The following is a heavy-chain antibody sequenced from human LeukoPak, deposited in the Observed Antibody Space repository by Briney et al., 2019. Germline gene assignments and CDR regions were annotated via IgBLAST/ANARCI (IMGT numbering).Heavy chain of an antibody. V-gene: IGHV3-53*01. J-gene: IGHJ4*02. CDR1: GFTFSSYG. CDR3: VRGFRGYSFDY. Sequence: GGSLRLSCAASGFTFSSYGMHWVRQAPGKGLEWVSLISTGGSPYYTDSVKGRFTISRDNSKNTLFLQMNSLRAEDTAVYYCVRGFRGYSFDYWGQGTLVTVSS. CDR2: ISTGGSP.